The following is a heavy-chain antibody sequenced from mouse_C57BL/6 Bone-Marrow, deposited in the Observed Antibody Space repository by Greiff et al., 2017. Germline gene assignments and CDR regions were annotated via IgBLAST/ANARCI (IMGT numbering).Heavy chain of an antibody. CDR2: ISYDGSN. V-gene: IGHV3-6*01. CDR1: GYSITSGYY. D-gene: IGHD2-1*01. CDR3: ARDLLWSFDY. Sequence: VQLKASGPGLVKPSQSLSLTCSVTGYSITSGYYWNWIRQFPGNKLEWMGYISYDGSNNYNPSLKNRISITRDTSKNQFFLKLNSVTTEDTATYYCARDLLWSFDYWGQGTTLTVSS. J-gene: IGHJ2*01.